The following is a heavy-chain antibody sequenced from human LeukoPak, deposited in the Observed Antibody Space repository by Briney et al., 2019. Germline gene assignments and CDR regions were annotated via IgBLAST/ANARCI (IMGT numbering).Heavy chain of an antibody. CDR1: GFTFSSYS. Sequence: GGSLRLSCAASGFTFSSYSMNWVRQAPGKGLEWVSYISSSSTIYYADSVKGRFTISRDNAKNSLYLQMNSLRAEDTAVYYCARGLLRWGFDYWGQGTLVTVSS. CDR3: ARGLLRWGFDY. D-gene: IGHD4-23*01. CDR2: ISSSSTI. J-gene: IGHJ4*02. V-gene: IGHV3-48*04.